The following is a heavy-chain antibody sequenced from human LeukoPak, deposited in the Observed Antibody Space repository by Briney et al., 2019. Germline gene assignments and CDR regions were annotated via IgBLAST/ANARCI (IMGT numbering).Heavy chain of an antibody. CDR1: GFTFSNYA. D-gene: IGHD6-19*01. CDR2: ISGSGGST. Sequence: GGSLRLSCAASGFTFSNYAMSWVRQAPGKGLEGVSGISGSGGSTYFAGSVKGRFTISRDNSKNTLYLQMNSLRAEDTAVYYCAIVLNWAVAHWGQGTLVTVSS. V-gene: IGHV3-23*01. CDR3: AIVLNWAVAH. J-gene: IGHJ4*02.